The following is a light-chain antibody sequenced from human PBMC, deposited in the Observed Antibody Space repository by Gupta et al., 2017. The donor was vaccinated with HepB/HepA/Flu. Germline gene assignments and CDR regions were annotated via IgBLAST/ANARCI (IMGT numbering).Light chain of an antibody. CDR3: AAWEDSLNALV. Sequence: SVMLPPPLASGHRGQRATSPCPVSSSNIGSNAVIWYQQFPGPAPQLLIYSIIQRPSGVPDRFSGSKSGTSASLAISGLQSEDEADYYCAAWEDSLNALVFGGGTKLTVL. J-gene: IGLJ3*02. CDR1: SSNIGSNA. CDR2: SII. V-gene: IGLV1-44*01.